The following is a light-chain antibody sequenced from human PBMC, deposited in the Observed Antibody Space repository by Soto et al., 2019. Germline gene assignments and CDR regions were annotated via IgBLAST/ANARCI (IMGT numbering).Light chain of an antibody. CDR3: QQYNKWPT. V-gene: IGKV3-15*01. CDR1: QSVSSN. Sequence: EIVMTQSPATLSVSPGERATLSCSASQSVSSNLAWYQQKPGQAPRLLIYGASTRATGIPARFSGSGSGTEFTLTISSLQSEDFAVYYCQQYNKWPTFGGGTKVEIK. J-gene: IGKJ4*01. CDR2: GAS.